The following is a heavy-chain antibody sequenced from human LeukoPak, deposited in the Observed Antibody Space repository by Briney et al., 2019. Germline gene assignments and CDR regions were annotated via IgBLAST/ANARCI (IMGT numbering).Heavy chain of an antibody. Sequence: GGSLRLSCSASGFTFRTYVMHWVRQAPGKGLEYVSAISADGRSPYYADSVRGRFTISRDNSKNTVYLQMNGLRAEDTAVYYCANGKGYFEFWGQGTLVTVSS. J-gene: IGHJ4*02. D-gene: IGHD3-9*01. CDR3: ANGKGYFEF. CDR1: GFTFRTYV. V-gene: IGHV3-64*04. CDR2: ISADGRSP.